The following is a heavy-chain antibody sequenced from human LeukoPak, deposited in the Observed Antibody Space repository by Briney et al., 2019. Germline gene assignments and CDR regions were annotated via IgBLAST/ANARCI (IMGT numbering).Heavy chain of an antibody. CDR3: ARASRSRLVAARPPYYYYGMDV. CDR1: GGSISSYY. J-gene: IGHJ6*02. V-gene: IGHV4-59*01. CDR2: IYYSGST. D-gene: IGHD6-6*01. Sequence: PSETLSLTCTVSGGSISSYYWSWIRQPPGKGLEWIGYIYYSGSTNYNPSLKSRVTISVDTSKNQFSLKLSSVTAADTAVYYCARASRSRLVAARPPYYYYGMDVWGQGTTVTVSS.